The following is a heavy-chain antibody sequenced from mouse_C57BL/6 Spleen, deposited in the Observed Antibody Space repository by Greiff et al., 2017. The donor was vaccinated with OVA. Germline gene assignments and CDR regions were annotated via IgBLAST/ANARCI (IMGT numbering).Heavy chain of an antibody. CDR1: GYTFTSYW. V-gene: IGHV1-64*01. J-gene: IGHJ3*01. CDR3: ARVDYSNAWFAY. D-gene: IGHD2-5*01. CDR2: IHPNSGST. Sequence: VQLQQPGAELVKPGASVKLSCKASGYTFTSYWMHWVKQRPGQGLEWIGMIHPNSGSTNYNEKFKSKATLTVDKSSSTAYMQLSSLTSEDSAVYYCARVDYSNAWFAYWGQGTLVTVSA.